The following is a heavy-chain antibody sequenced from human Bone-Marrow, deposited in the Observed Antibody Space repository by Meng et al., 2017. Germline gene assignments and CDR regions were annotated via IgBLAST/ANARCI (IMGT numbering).Heavy chain of an antibody. Sequence: GSLRLSCAVYGGSFSGYYWSWIRQPPGKGLEWIGEINHSGSTNYNPSLKSRVTISVGTSKNQFSLKLSSVTAADTAVYYCASRRGREYCSGGSCYTIYYYYGMDVWGQGTTVTVSS. CDR3: ASRRGREYCSGGSCYTIYYYYGMDV. CDR2: INHSGST. D-gene: IGHD2-15*01. V-gene: IGHV4-34*01. J-gene: IGHJ6*02. CDR1: GGSFSGYY.